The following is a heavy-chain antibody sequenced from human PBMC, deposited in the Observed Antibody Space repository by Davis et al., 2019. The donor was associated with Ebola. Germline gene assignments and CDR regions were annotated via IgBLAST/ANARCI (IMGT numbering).Heavy chain of an antibody. Sequence: AASVKVSCKASGGTFSSYTISWVRQAPGQGLEWMGGIIPIFGTANYAQKFQGRVTITADKSTSTAYMELSSLRSEDTAVYYCARDHGANDYWGQGTLVTVSS. CDR1: GGTFSSYT. J-gene: IGHJ4*02. D-gene: IGHD4-17*01. CDR2: IIPIFGTA. CDR3: ARDHGANDY. V-gene: IGHV1-69*06.